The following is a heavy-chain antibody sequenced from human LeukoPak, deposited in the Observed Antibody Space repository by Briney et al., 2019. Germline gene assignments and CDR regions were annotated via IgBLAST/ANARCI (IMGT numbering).Heavy chain of an antibody. J-gene: IGHJ4*02. V-gene: IGHV1-69*13. CDR3: ARSALGVPYFDY. CDR1: GGTYSSYA. D-gene: IGHD3-16*01. Sequence: SVKVSCKASGGTYSSYAISWVRQAPGQGLEWMGGIIPIFGTANYAQKFQGRVTITADESTSTAYMELSSLRSEDTAVYYCARSALGVPYFDYWGQGTLVTVSS. CDR2: IIPIFGTA.